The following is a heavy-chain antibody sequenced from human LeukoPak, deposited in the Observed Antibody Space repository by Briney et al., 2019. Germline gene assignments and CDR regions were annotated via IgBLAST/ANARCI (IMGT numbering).Heavy chain of an antibody. Sequence: SETLSLTCTVSGDSISSGDYYWSWIRQPAGKGLEWIGRISSSGSTNYNPSLKSRVTISVDTSKNQFSLKLSSVTAADTAVYYCAREARSGYEGFWSDPWGQGTVVTVSS. V-gene: IGHV4-61*02. CDR2: ISSSGST. D-gene: IGHD5-12*01. J-gene: IGHJ5*02. CDR1: GDSISSGDYY. CDR3: AREARSGYEGFWSDP.